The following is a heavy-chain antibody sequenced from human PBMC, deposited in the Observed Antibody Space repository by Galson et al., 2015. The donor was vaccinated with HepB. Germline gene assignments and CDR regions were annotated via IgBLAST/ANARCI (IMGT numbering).Heavy chain of an antibody. CDR3: ARVGGGDLYKTMDY. J-gene: IGHJ4*02. Sequence: SLRLSCAASGFTFSSYNMNWVRQAPGKGLEWVSYISSYSSAIYYADSVKGRFTISRDNAKNSLYLQMNSLRAEDTAVYYCARVGGGDLYKTMDYWGQGTLVTVSS. CDR2: ISSYSSAI. D-gene: IGHD3-16*01. CDR1: GFTFSSYN. V-gene: IGHV3-48*01.